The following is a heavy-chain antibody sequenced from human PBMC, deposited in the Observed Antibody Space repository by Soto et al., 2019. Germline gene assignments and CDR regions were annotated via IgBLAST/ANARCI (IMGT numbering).Heavy chain of an antibody. V-gene: IGHV1-3*01. CDR1: GYTFTSYA. D-gene: IGHD1-7*01. Sequence: GASVKVSCKASGYTFTSYAMHWVRQAPGQRPEWMGWINAGNGNTKYSQKFQGRVTITRDTSASTAYMELSSLRSEDTAVYYCARARGITGTTGWFDPWGQGTLVTVSS. CDR3: ARARGITGTTGWFDP. CDR2: INAGNGNT. J-gene: IGHJ5*02.